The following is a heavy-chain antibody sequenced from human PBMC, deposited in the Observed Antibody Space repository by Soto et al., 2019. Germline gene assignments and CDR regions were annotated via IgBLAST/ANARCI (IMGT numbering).Heavy chain of an antibody. CDR2: ISNSGGTI. CDR3: ARAGRNGAL. J-gene: IGHJ4*02. CDR1: GCTFSDYY. Sequence: QVQLVESGGGLVKPGGSLRLSCAASGCTFSDYYMNWMRQAPGKGLEWVSYISNSGGTIYYTDSVKGRFTISRDNAKNSLYLQMNSLRADDTGIYYCARAGRNGALWGQGTLVTVSS. D-gene: IGHD3-10*01. V-gene: IGHV3-11*01.